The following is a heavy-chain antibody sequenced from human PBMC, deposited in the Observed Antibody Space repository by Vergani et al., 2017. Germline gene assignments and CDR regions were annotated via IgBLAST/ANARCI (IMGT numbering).Heavy chain of an antibody. CDR2: ISARYPST. Sequence: EVQLLQSGGGVIQPGGSVRLSCAASGFTFSACPMTWVRQAPGKGLEWVSAISARYPSTYYADSVKGRFTISRDNSKNMLYLQMNSLRAEGTAVYYCASVSCDTTRYWQGGYGCWGRGTLVSVCS. CDR3: ASVSCDTTRYWQGGYGC. CDR1: GFTFSACP. V-gene: IGHV3-23*01. J-gene: IGHJ4*02. D-gene: IGHD3-22*01.